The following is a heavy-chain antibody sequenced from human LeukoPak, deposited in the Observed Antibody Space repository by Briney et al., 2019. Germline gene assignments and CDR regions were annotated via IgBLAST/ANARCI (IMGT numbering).Heavy chain of an antibody. D-gene: IGHD3-9*01. J-gene: IGHJ4*02. V-gene: IGHV1-18*01. CDR2: ISAYNGNT. Sequence: ASVKVSCKASGYTFTSYGISWVRQAPGQGLEWMGWISAYNGNTNYAQTLQGRVTMTTDTSTSTAYMELRSLRSDDTAVYYCARELLLRYFDWLPLDYWGQGTLVTVSS. CDR3: ARELLLRYFDWLPLDY. CDR1: GYTFTSYG.